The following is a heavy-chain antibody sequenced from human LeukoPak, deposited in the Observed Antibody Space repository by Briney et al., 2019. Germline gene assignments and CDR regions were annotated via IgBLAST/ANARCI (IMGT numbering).Heavy chain of an antibody. CDR3: ARSGVSAAGDMDV. V-gene: IGHV1-18*01. CDR2: ISAYNGNT. D-gene: IGHD3-10*01. CDR1: GYTFTSYG. Sequence: ASVKVSCKASGYTFTSYGISWVRQAPGQGLEWMGWISAYNGNTNYAQKFQGRVTITADESTSTAYMELSSLRSEDTAVYYCARSGVSAAGDMDVWGKGTTVTISS. J-gene: IGHJ6*03.